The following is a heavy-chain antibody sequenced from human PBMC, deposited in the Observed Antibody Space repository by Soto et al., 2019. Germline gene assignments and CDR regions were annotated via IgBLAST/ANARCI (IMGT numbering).Heavy chain of an antibody. Sequence: ASVQVSCKASGYTFTSYYMHWVRQAPGQGLEWMGIINPSGGSTSYAQKFQGRVTMTRDTSTSTVYMELSSLRSEDTAVYYCARATMVRGVIITGWFDPWGQGTLVTVSS. V-gene: IGHV1-46*01. D-gene: IGHD3-10*01. J-gene: IGHJ5*02. CDR2: INPSGGST. CDR3: ARATMVRGVIITGWFDP. CDR1: GYTFTSYY.